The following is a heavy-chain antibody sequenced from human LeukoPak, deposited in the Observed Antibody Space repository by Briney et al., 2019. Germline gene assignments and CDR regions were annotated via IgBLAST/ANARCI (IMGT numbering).Heavy chain of an antibody. CDR1: GYTFTGYY. D-gene: IGHD6-13*01. Sequence: ASVKVSCKASGYTFTGYYMHWVRQAPGQGLEWMGWINPISGGTDYAQKFQGRVTMTRDTSISTAYMELSRLRSDDTAVHYCARDLTRYSSSPWGQGTLVTVSS. CDR2: INPISGGT. J-gene: IGHJ5*02. CDR3: ARDLTRYSSSP. V-gene: IGHV1-2*02.